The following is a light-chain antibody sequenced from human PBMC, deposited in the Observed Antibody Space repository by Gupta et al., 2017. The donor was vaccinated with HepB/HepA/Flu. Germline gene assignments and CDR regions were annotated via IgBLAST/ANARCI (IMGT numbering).Light chain of an antibody. CDR1: QSLLRSDGYNY. V-gene: IGKV2-28*01. CDR2: LGS. CDR3: RQTLQTPGT. J-gene: IGKJ1*01. Sequence: DIVMTQSPLSLPVTPGEPASISCRSTQSLLRSDGYNYVDWFLQKPGQPPQSLIYLGSNRAPGVPDRFSGSGSGTTFTLIISRVEAEDVGIYYCRQTLQTPGTFGQGTKVDI.